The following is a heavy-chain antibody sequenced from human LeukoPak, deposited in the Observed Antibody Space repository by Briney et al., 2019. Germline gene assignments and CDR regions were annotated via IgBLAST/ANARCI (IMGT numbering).Heavy chain of an antibody. Sequence: GGSLRLSCAVSGFSFSSYGMHWVRQAPGKGLEWVAVISFDASNKYYADSVKGRFTISRDNSRNTLYLQMNSLRAEDAAVYYCATERSFDYWGQGTLVTASS. CDR2: ISFDASNK. CDR3: ATERSFDY. D-gene: IGHD6-25*01. CDR1: GFSFSSYG. V-gene: IGHV3-30*03. J-gene: IGHJ4*02.